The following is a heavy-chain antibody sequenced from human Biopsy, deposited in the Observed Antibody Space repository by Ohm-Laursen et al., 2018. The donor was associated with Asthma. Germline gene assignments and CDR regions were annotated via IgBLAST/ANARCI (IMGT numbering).Heavy chain of an antibody. D-gene: IGHD3-10*01. V-gene: IGHV1-18*01. CDR1: GYTFNSAG. CDR3: ARAEDYSHYYGIDV. J-gene: IGHJ6*02. CDR2: ISVYNGNT. Sequence: ASVKVSCKTPGYTFNSAGITWVRQAPGQGLEWMGWISVYNGNTKVAQKLQDRVTMITDTSTSTAYMELRSLRSDDTAVYFCARAEDYSHYYGIDVWGQGTTVTVS.